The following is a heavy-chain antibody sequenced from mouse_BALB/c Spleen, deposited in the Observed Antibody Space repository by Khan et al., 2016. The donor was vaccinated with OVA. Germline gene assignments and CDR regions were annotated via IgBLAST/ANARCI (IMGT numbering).Heavy chain of an antibody. D-gene: IGHD1-1*01. CDR2: IGSGGST. Sequence: EVELVESGGGLVKPGGSLKCSCAASGFTFSRHPMSWVRQTPEKRLEWVASIGSGGSTYYPDSVKGRFTISRDNARNILYLQMSSLRSDDSAISYCARVNGSTGVDYWGQGTTLTVSS. CDR3: ARVNGSTGVDY. V-gene: IGHV5-6-5*01. J-gene: IGHJ2*01. CDR1: GFTFSRHP.